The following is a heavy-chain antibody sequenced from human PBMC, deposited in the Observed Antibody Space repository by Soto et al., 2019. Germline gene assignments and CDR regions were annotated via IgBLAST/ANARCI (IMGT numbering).Heavy chain of an antibody. CDR3: AKATATGGGAFDI. CDR2: ILVGGST. V-gene: IGHV3-23*01. CDR1: GFTCRSYD. J-gene: IGHJ3*02. D-gene: IGHD2-8*02. Sequence: GSLRLSCAASGFTCRSYDMSWVRQAPGKGLEWVSTILVGGSTHYPDSVKGRFTISRDNSKNTVFLQMNSLTAGDTAVYYCAKATATGGGAFDICGQGXMVTVSS.